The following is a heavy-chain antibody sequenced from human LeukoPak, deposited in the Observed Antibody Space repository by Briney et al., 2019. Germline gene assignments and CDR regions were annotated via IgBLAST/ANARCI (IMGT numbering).Heavy chain of an antibody. J-gene: IGHJ4*02. CDR2: IYYSGST. CDR3: ARALVYGGNRAFDY. Sequence: SETLSLTCTVSGGSISSGDYYWSWIRQPPGKGLEWIGYIYYSGSTYYNPSLKSRATISVDTSKNQFSLKLSSVTAADTAVYYCARALVYGGNRAFDYWGQGTLVTVSS. V-gene: IGHV4-30-4*01. D-gene: IGHD4-23*01. CDR1: GGSISSGDYY.